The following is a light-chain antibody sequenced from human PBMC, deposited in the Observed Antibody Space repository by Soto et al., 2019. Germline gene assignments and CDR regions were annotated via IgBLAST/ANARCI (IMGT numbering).Light chain of an antibody. CDR3: QSYVSSLSGWV. Sequence: QSVLTQPPSVSGAPGQRVTISCTGSSSNIGAGYDVHWYQQLPGTAPKLLIYGNSNRPSGVPDRFSGSKSGTSASLAITGLQAEHEADYYCQSYVSSLSGWVFGGGTKLTVL. V-gene: IGLV1-40*01. J-gene: IGLJ3*02. CDR1: SSNIGAGYD. CDR2: GNS.